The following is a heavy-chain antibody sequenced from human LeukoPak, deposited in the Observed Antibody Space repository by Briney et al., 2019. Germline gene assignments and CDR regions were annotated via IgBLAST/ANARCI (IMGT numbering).Heavy chain of an antibody. V-gene: IGHV4-59*12. J-gene: IGHJ4*02. CDR3: ARDRAGSSGWYPGFDY. CDR1: GVSSSSSY. Sequence: SETLSLTCTVSGVSSSSSYWSWIRQPPGKGLEWIGYIFYTGDSNHNPSFKSRVSISLDTSKDQISLKLSSVTAADTAVYYCARDRAGSSGWYPGFDYWGQGTLVTVSS. CDR2: IFYTGDS. D-gene: IGHD6-19*01.